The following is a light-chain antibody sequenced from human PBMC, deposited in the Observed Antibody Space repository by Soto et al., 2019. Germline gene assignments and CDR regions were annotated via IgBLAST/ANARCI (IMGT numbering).Light chain of an antibody. CDR3: CSFAGSHSVV. V-gene: IGLV2-8*01. J-gene: IGLJ3*02. Sequence: QSALTQPPSASGSPGQSVTISCTGTSSDVGGYNYVSWYQHHPGKAPKLMIYDVSERPSGVPDRFSGSKSGNTASLTISGLQAEDEADYYCCSFAGSHSVVFGGGTKLTVL. CDR2: DVS. CDR1: SSDVGGYNY.